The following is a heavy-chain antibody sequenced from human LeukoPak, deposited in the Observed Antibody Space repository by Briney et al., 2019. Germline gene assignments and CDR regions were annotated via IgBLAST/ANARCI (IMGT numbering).Heavy chain of an antibody. Sequence: SETLSLTCTVSGGSISSYYWSWIRQPPGKGLEWIGNIYYSGSTNYNPSLKSRVTISVDTSKNQFSLKLSSVTAADTAVYYCASQYMYYYDSSGYPGWGQGTLVTVSS. D-gene: IGHD3-22*01. CDR3: ASQYMYYYDSSGYPG. CDR2: IYYSGST. J-gene: IGHJ4*02. V-gene: IGHV4-59*08. CDR1: GGSISSYY.